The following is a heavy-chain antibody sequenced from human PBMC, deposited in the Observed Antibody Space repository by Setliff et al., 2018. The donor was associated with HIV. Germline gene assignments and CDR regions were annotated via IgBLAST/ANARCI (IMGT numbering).Heavy chain of an antibody. D-gene: IGHD1-7*01. Sequence: SETLSLTCTVSGGSISNNNYYWGWIRQPPGKGLEWIGSIYYSGSTYYSPSLRSRVTISVDRSKNQFSLKLSSVTAADTAVYYCARVTGTTNYFDYWGQGTLVTVSS. CDR3: ARVTGTTNYFDY. J-gene: IGHJ4*02. CDR1: GGSISNNNYY. V-gene: IGHV4-39*07. CDR2: IYYSGST.